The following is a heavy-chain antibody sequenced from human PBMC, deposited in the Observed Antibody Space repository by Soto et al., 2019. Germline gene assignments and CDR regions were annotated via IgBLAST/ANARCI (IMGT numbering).Heavy chain of an antibody. CDR3: ARDPRYSYGYN. D-gene: IGHD5-18*01. CDR2: INAGNGNT. V-gene: IGHV1-3*01. Sequence: ASVKISCKASGYTFTSYAMHWVRQAPGQRLEWMGWINAGNGNTKYSQKFQGRVTITRDTSASTAYMELSGLRSEDTAVYYCARDPRYSYGYNWGQGTLVTVSS. CDR1: GYTFTSYA. J-gene: IGHJ4*02.